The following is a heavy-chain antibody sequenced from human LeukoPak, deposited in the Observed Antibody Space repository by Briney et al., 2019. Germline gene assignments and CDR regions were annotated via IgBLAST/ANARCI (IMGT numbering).Heavy chain of an antibody. CDR1: GFTFSSYA. Sequence: PGGSLRLSYAASGFTFSSYAMSWVRQAPGKGLEWVSATSGSGGSTYYADSVKGRFTISRDNSKNTLYLQMNSLRAEDTAVYYCAKNWDSPGYVDYWGQGTLVTVSS. D-gene: IGHD6-13*01. CDR2: TSGSGGST. J-gene: IGHJ4*02. CDR3: AKNWDSPGYVDY. V-gene: IGHV3-23*01.